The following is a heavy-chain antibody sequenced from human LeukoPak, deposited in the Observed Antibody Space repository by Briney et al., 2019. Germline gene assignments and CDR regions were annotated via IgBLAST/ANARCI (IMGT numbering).Heavy chain of an antibody. CDR1: GVTFSSYG. Sequence: GGSLRRSCAASGVTFSSYGKSWVRQAPGKGLEWVSAICGSGGSTYYADSVKGRFTISRDNSKNTLYLQMNSLRAEDTAVYYCAKVTREKGYYYYYMDVWGKGTTVTISS. J-gene: IGHJ6*03. D-gene: IGHD5-24*01. CDR3: AKVTREKGYYYYYMDV. CDR2: ICGSGGST. V-gene: IGHV3-23*01.